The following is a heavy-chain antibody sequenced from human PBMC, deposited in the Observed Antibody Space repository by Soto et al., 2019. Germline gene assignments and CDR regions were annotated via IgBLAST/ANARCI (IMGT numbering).Heavy chain of an antibody. CDR2: IYPADSDT. V-gene: IGHV5-51*01. CDR3: ARLLDGYIDY. J-gene: IGHJ4*02. CDR1: GYRFTNNW. Sequence: GESLKISCNGSGYRFTNNWIGWVRQMPGKGLEWMGIIYPADSDTTYSPSFQGQVTISADKSISTTYLQWSSLKASDTAMYYCARLLDGYIDYWGQGTRVTVSS.